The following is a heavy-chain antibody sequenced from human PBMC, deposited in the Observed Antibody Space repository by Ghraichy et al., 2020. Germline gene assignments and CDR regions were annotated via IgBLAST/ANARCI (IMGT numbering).Heavy chain of an antibody. CDR2: IYYSGST. CDR3: ARRGTLGYCTNGVCYPSGMDV. Sequence: SETLSLTCTVSGGSISSSSYYWGWIRQPPGKGLEWIGSIYYSGSTYYNPSLKSRVTISVDTSKNQFSLKLSSVTAADTAVYYCARRGTLGYCTNGVCYPSGMDVWGQGTTVTVSS. D-gene: IGHD2-8*01. V-gene: IGHV4-39*01. CDR1: GGSISSSSYY. J-gene: IGHJ6*02.